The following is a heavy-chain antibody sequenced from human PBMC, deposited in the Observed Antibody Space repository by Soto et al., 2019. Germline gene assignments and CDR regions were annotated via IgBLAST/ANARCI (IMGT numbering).Heavy chain of an antibody. CDR2: ISAYNGNT. Sequence: XSVKVSCTASGCTFTSYGNNWVRQSPGQGPEWMGWISAYNGNTNYAQKLQGRVTMTTDTSTSTAYMELRSLRSDDTAGYYCARVESFLYDSSGYPIEYWGQGTLVTVSS. D-gene: IGHD3-22*01. CDR3: ARVESFLYDSSGYPIEY. CDR1: GCTFTSYG. J-gene: IGHJ4*02. V-gene: IGHV1-18*01.